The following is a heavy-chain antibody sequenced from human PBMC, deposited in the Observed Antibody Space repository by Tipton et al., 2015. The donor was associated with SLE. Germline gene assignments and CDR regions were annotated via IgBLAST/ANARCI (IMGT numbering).Heavy chain of an antibody. D-gene: IGHD2/OR15-2a*01. V-gene: IGHV5-51*03. J-gene: IGHJ3*02. CDR3: ARADTFYSSFHI. CDR2: VCPRDSEV. Sequence: QLVQSGAEVKKAGETLKISCKGSGYDFPGYYIAWVRQTPGKGLEWVGMVCPRDSEVRYSPSFQGHVTVSADNSISTAFLQWDSLKVSDTGVYYCARADTFYSSFHIWGQGTMVTVSS. CDR1: GYDFPGYY.